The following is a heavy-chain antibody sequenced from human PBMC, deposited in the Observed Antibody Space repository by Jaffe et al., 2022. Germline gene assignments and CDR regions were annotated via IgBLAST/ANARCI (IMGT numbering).Heavy chain of an antibody. CDR1: GFTFTNYA. CDR3: GKAASSRDGRATVTNTFYMDV. D-gene: IGHD4-17*01. V-gene: IGHV3-23*01. J-gene: IGHJ6*03. Sequence: EVQLLESGGGLVQPGGSLRLSCAASGFTFTNYAIIWLRQAPRKGLEWVSAISGDGGFTYYADSVKGRFTISRDNSKNTLYLQMNSLRAEDTAVYYCGKAASSRDGRATVTNTFYMDVWGKGTTVTVSS. CDR2: ISGDGGFT.